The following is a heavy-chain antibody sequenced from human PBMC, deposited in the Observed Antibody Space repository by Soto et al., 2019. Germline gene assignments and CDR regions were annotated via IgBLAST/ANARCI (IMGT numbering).Heavy chain of an antibody. D-gene: IGHD3-10*01. CDR2: LSYIGST. V-gene: IGHV4-59*01. CDR1: GGSISSYY. CDR3: ARYNGESGFDC. Sequence: SETLSLTCTVSGGSISSYYWSWIRQPPGKGLEWIGYLSYIGSTDYSPSLKSRVTISIDTSKNQFSLKMSSVTAADTAIYFCARYNGESGFDCWGQGALVTVSS. J-gene: IGHJ4*02.